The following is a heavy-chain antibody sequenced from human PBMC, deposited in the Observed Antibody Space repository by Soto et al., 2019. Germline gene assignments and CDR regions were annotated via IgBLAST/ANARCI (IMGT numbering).Heavy chain of an antibody. CDR2: MNPNSGNT. J-gene: IGHJ3*02. CDR3: ARCGSGSYLDAFDI. V-gene: IGHV1-8*01. CDR1: GYTFTSYD. Sequence: GASVKVSCKASGYTFTSYDINWVRQATGQGLEWMGWMNPNSGNTGYAQKFQGRVTMTRNTSISTAYMELSSLRSDDTAVYYCARCGSGSYLDAFDIWGQGTMVTVSS. D-gene: IGHD1-26*01.